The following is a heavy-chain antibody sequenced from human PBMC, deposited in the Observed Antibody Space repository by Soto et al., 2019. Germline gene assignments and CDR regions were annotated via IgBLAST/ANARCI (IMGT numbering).Heavy chain of an antibody. CDR2: ISSNGVGT. V-gene: IGHV3-64*01. CDR1: GFTVSGYA. J-gene: IGHJ6*03. D-gene: IGHD6-6*01. CDR3: ARRARPDFYSMDV. Sequence: PGGSLRLSCAASGFTVSGYAMDWVRQAPGKGLEYVSGISSNGVGTYYANSVQGRFTISRDNSKNTVYLQMGSLRPEGMAVYYCARRARPDFYSMDVWGKGTTVTVSS.